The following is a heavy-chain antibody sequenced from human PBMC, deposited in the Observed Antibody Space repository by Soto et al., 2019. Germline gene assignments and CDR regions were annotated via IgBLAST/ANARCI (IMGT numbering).Heavy chain of an antibody. CDR2: TSGSGGST. D-gene: IGHD6-13*01. CDR1: GFTFSSYA. Sequence: EVQLLESGGGLVQPGGSLRLSCAASGFTFSSYAMSWVRQAPGKGLEWVSSTSGSGGSTYYADSVKGRFTISRDNSKNKLYLQMNSLRAEDTAVYYCAKDQRGYSSTARIDYWGQGALVTVSS. J-gene: IGHJ4*02. V-gene: IGHV3-23*01. CDR3: AKDQRGYSSTARIDY.